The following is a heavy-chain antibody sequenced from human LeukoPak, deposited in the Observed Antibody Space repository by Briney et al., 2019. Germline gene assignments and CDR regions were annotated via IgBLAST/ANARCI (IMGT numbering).Heavy chain of an antibody. Sequence: GRSLRLSCAASGFTFSSYGMHWVRQAPGKGLEWVAVISYDGSNKYYADSVKGRFTISRDNSKNTLYLQMNSLRAEDTAVYYCAKDLSKVLEPIYYFDYWGQGTLVTVSS. CDR3: AKDLSKVLEPIYYFDY. CDR2: ISYDGSNK. J-gene: IGHJ4*02. V-gene: IGHV3-30*18. D-gene: IGHD1-14*01. CDR1: GFTFSSYG.